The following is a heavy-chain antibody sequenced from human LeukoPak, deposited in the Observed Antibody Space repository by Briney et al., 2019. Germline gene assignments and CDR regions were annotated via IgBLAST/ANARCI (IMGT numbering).Heavy chain of an antibody. CDR2: MLYSGST. Sequence: SETLSLTCTVSGASISNYYWSWIRQSPGKGLEWIGYMLYSGSTNQNPSLRSRVTISVDTSKNQFSLKLSSVTAADTAVYYCARLTWDTAMIRYYFDYWGQGTLVTVSS. CDR3: ARLTWDTAMIRYYFDY. V-gene: IGHV4-59*08. J-gene: IGHJ4*02. D-gene: IGHD5-18*01. CDR1: GASISNYY.